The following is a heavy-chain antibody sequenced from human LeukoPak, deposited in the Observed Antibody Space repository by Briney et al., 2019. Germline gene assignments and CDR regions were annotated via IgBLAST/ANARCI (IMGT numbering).Heavy chain of an antibody. V-gene: IGHV3-23*01. CDR1: AFTFSSYS. CDR2: ISGSGGYT. Sequence: GGSLRLSCAASAFTFSSYSMNWVRQAPGKGLEWVSSISGSGGYTYYADSVKGRFTISRDNSKNTPFLQMNSLRAEDTAVYYCAKGSGWEVSYYYYYMDVWGKGTTVAISS. D-gene: IGHD1-26*01. CDR3: AKGSGWEVSYYYYYMDV. J-gene: IGHJ6*03.